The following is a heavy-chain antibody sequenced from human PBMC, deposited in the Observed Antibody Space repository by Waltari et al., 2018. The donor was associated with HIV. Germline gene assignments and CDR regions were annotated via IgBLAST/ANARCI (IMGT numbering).Heavy chain of an antibody. V-gene: IGHV4-59*01. CDR1: GGSLSSYS. J-gene: IGHJ4*02. CDR2: IYYSGLT. D-gene: IGHD6-13*01. CDR3: ARDLGESSSWFGGVIGH. Sequence: QVQLQESGPGLAKPSETLSLSCTVPGGSLSSYSWSWIRQPPGKGLEWIGYIYYSGLTNYNPSLNSRVTISVDTSKNQFSLKLSSVTAADTAVYYCARDLGESSSWFGGVIGHWGQGILVTVSS.